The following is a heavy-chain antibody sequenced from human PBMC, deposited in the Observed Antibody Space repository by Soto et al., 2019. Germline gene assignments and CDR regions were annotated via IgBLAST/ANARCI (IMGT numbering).Heavy chain of an antibody. J-gene: IGHJ6*02. CDR1: GDTFTGYY. CDR3: ARDRKVRGVRPFYGMDV. V-gene: IGHV1-2*02. Sequence: GASVKVSCKASGDTFTGYYMHCVRQAPGQVLEWMGWINPNSGGTNYAQKFQGRVTMTRDTSISTAYMELSRLRSDDTAVYYCARDRKVRGVRPFYGMDVWGQGTTVTVSS. D-gene: IGHD3-10*01. CDR2: INPNSGGT.